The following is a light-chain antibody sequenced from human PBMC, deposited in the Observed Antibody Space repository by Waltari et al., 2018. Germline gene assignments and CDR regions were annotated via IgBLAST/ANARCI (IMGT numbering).Light chain of an antibody. V-gene: IGLV3-25*03. CDR3: QSADSSGTYWV. Sequence: SYELTQPPSVSVSPGQTARITCSGDALPKQYAYWYQQKPGQAPVLVIYKDSERPVGIPERFSGSSSGTTVTLTISGVQAEDEADYYCQSADSSGTYWVFGGGTKLTVL. J-gene: IGLJ3*02. CDR1: ALPKQY. CDR2: KDS.